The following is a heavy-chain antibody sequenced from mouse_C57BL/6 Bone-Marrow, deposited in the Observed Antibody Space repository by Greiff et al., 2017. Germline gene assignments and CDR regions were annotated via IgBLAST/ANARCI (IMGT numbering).Heavy chain of an antibody. CDR2: ISSGSSTI. D-gene: IGHD2-5*01. CDR1: GFTFSDYG. Sequence: EVHLVESGGGLVTPGGSLKLSCAASGFTFSDYGMHWVRHAPGKGLEWVAYISSGSSTISYADTVKGRFTISRDNAKNTLFLQMTSLRSEDTAMYYCARSYYSNPAWFAYWGQGTLVTVSA. CDR3: ARSYYSNPAWFAY. J-gene: IGHJ3*01. V-gene: IGHV5-17*01.